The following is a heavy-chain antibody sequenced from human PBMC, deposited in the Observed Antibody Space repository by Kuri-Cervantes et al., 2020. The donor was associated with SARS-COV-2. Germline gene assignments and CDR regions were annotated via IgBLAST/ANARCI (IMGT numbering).Heavy chain of an antibody. Sequence: VKLQESGAELVKPGASVKLSCTASGFNIKDYYMHWVKQRTEQGLEWIGKIDPEDGETKYAPKFQGKATITADTSSNTAYLQLSSLTSEDTAVYYCARGTTVVVRNFDVWGTGTTVTVSS. CDR1: GFNIKDYY. V-gene: IGHV1-69-2*01. J-gene: IGHJ6*03. CDR3: ARGTTVVVRNFDV. CDR2: IDPEDGET. D-gene: IGHD4-23*01.